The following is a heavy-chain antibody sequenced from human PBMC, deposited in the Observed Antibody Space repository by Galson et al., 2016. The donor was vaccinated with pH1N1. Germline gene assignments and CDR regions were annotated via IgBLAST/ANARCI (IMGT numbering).Heavy chain of an antibody. V-gene: IGHV1-2*02. CDR3: SRIFHCTSCTFYRRKFED. D-gene: IGHD2-8*01. CDR1: GYTFSGYY. J-gene: IGHJ4*02. CDR2: INPHSGGI. Sequence: SVKVSCKASGYTFSGYYINWLRQAPGQGLAWLGWINPHSGGINYAQEFQGPVTMTSDTSITTAFLELSRLSSDYTAIYYCSRIFHCTSCTFYRRKFEDWGQGTLVTVSS.